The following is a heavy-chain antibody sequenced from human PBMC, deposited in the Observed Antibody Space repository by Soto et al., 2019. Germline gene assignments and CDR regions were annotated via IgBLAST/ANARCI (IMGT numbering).Heavy chain of an antibody. Sequence: ASVKVSCKASGYTFTGYYMHWVRQAPGQGLEWMGWINPNSGGTNYAQKFQGRVTMTRDTSISTAYMELSRLRSDDTAVYYCARGRDYDYVWGSSRSHPYFDFWGQGTLVTVSS. D-gene: IGHD3-16*02. CDR3: ARGRDYDYVWGSSRSHPYFDF. V-gene: IGHV1-2*02. CDR1: GYTFTGYY. CDR2: INPNSGGT. J-gene: IGHJ4*02.